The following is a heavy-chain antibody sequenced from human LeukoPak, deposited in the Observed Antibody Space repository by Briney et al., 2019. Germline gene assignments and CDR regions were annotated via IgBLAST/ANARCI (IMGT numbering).Heavy chain of an antibody. J-gene: IGHJ4*02. CDR2: IYYGGTN. CDR1: GGSISSWTYY. V-gene: IGHV4-39*01. D-gene: IGHD4-23*01. Sequence: SETLSLTCTVSGGSISSWTYYWGWIRQPPGKWLEWIGTIYYGGTNYYNPSLKSRVTISVDTSKNQFSLNLNSVTAADTAVYYCAYGSNSAADHWGQGTLVTVSS. CDR3: AYGSNSAADH.